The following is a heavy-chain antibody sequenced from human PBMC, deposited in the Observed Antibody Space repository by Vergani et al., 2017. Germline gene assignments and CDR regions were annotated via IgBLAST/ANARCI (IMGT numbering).Heavy chain of an antibody. CDR3: SGQGGYSSSSGASFDI. Sequence: EVQLVQSGAEVKKPGESLKISCKGSGYSFTSYWIGWVRQLPGKGLEWMGIIYPGDSDTRSSPSFHGQVTISADTSISTAYLQWSSLKASDTAMYYCSGQGGYSSSSGASFDIWGQGTMVTVSS. CDR1: GYSFTSYW. V-gene: IGHV5-51*01. D-gene: IGHD6-6*01. J-gene: IGHJ3*02. CDR2: IYPGDSDT.